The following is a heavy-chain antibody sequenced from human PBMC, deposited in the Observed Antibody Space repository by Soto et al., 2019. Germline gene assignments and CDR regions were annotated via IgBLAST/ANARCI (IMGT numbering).Heavy chain of an antibody. CDR3: ARGHCSSTICHGNYYYAMDV. V-gene: IGHV1-2*02. J-gene: IGHJ6*02. D-gene: IGHD2-2*01. CDR2: INPTSGDT. Sequence: QVQLVQSGAEVMKPGASVRVSCKASGYTFTGYYIHWVRQAPGQGLEWMGWINPTSGDTSFAQKFHGRVTVTRDTSIITAYMQLSRLTSVDTAVYYCARGHCSSTICHGNYYYAMDVWGQGTTVTVSS. CDR1: GYTFTGYY.